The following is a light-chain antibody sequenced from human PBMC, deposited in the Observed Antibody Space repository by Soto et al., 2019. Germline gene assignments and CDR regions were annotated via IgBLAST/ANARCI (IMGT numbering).Light chain of an antibody. CDR1: SSNIGAGYD. V-gene: IGLV1-40*01. CDR2: GNS. J-gene: IGLJ2*01. CDR3: QYYDSSLSGVV. Sequence: QSVLTQPPSVSWAPGQRVTISCTGSSSNIGAGYDVHWYQQLPGTAPKLLIYGNSNRPSGVPDRFSGSKSGTSASLAITGLQAEDEADYYCQYYDSSLSGVVFGGGTTLTVL.